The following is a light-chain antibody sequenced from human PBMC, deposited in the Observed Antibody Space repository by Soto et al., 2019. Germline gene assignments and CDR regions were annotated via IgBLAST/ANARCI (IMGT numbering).Light chain of an antibody. CDR1: QGISSY. CDR2: AAS. V-gene: IGKV1-8*01. CDR3: QQYGTSPYT. Sequence: AIRMTQSPSSFSASTGDRVTITCRASQGISSYLAWYQQKPGKAPKLLIYAASTLQSGVPSRFSGSGSGTDFTLTIKRLEPEDFAVYYCQQYGTSPYTFGQGARLDFK. J-gene: IGKJ2*01.